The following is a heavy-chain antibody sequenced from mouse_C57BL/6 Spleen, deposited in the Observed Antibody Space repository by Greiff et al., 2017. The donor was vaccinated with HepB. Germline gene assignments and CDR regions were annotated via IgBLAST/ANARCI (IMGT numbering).Heavy chain of an antibody. CDR2: IYPRSGNT. J-gene: IGHJ3*01. V-gene: IGHV1-81*01. D-gene: IGHD1-1*01. CDR1: GYTFTSYG. Sequence: QVHVKQSGAELARPGASVKLSCKASGYTFTSYGISWVKQRTGQGLEWIGEIYPRSGNTYYNEKFKGKATLTADKSSSTAYMELRSLTSEDSAVYFCASTTVVAKAYWGQGTLVTVSA. CDR3: ASTTVVAKAY.